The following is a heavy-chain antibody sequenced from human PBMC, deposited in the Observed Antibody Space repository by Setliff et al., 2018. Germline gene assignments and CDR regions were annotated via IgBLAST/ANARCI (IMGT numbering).Heavy chain of an antibody. CDR1: GGSISSGSNY. Sequence: SETLSLTCTVSGGSISSGSNYWSWIRQPAGRGLEWIGHIDPSGNTNYHPSLKSRVTISGDTSKNQFSLKLTSVTAADTAVYYCARGADYHDTSGYSHWGQGTLVTVSS. D-gene: IGHD3-22*01. CDR2: IDPSGNT. V-gene: IGHV4-61*09. CDR3: ARGADYHDTSGYSH. J-gene: IGHJ4*02.